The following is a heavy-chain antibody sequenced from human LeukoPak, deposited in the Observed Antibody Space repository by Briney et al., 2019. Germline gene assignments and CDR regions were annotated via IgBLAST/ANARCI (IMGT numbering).Heavy chain of an antibody. Sequence: ASVKLSCKASVYTVTGYYMHWVRRAPGPGLEWMGWMNPNIGGTTYTKKFPSRVTTTTDASIRTAYMALSRLRSHHTAVYYFARGPPLKAFGFDSWGEGALVTVSS. CDR1: VYTVTGYY. J-gene: IGHJ5*02. CDR2: MNPNIGGT. CDR3: ARGPPLKAFGFDS. V-gene: IGHV1-2*02.